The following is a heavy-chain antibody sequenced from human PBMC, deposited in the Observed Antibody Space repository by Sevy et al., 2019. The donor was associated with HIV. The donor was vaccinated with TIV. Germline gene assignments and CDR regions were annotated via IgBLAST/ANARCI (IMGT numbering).Heavy chain of an antibody. Sequence: GGSLRLSCAASGFTFSTYSMHWVRHAPGKGLEWVALIWFDGSNKYYADSVKGRFTISRDNSKNTLYLQMNNLRADDTAVYYCARGRGVFGAVAINWFDPWGQGALVTVSS. CDR1: GFTFSTYS. J-gene: IGHJ5*02. V-gene: IGHV3-33*01. CDR3: ARGRGVFGAVAINWFDP. CDR2: IWFDGSNK. D-gene: IGHD3-3*01.